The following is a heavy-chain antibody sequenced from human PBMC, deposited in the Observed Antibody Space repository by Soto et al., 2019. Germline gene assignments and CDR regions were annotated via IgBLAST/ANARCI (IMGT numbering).Heavy chain of an antibody. CDR1: GFTCSSDG. CDR2: ISYDESNK. Sequence: GGSLRLSCAASGFTCSSDGMHWVRQAPGKGLEWVAFISYDESNKYYADSVKSRFTISRDNSRTTLYLQMNSLRAEDTAVYFCAQRRNVLRFLEWSSGMEVWGQGTTVTVSS. V-gene: IGHV3-30*18. D-gene: IGHD3-3*01. J-gene: IGHJ6*02. CDR3: AQRRNVLRFLEWSSGMEV.